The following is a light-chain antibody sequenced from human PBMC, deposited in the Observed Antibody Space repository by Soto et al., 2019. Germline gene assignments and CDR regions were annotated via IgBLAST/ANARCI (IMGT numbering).Light chain of an antibody. V-gene: IGKV1-33*01. CDR3: QQYDDLLPT. CDR1: QGIANY. CDR2: DAS. J-gene: IGKJ2*01. Sequence: DIQMTQSPSSLSASVGDRVTITCQASQGIANYLNWYQQKPGKAPKVLIYDASSLVKGVPSRFSGSGSGTDFTFTISSLQPEDIATYYCQQYDDLLPTFGQGTKLEIK.